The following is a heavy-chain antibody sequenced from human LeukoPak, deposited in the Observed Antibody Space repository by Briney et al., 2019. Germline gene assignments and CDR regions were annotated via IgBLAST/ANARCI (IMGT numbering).Heavy chain of an antibody. V-gene: IGHV3-15*01. CDR2: IRSNAYGGAT. CDR3: TRGSNRDDSSDFDC. Sequence: GGSLRLSCAASGFTFSNYAMSWVRQAPGKGLEWVGRIRSNAYGGATESAAPVTGRFTISRDDSENTLYLQMNSLKIEDTAVYYCTRGSNRDDSSDFDCWGQGTLVTVSS. CDR1: GFTFSNYA. J-gene: IGHJ4*02. D-gene: IGHD3-22*01.